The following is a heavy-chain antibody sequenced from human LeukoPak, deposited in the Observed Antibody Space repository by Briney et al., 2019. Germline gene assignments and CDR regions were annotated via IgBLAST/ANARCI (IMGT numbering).Heavy chain of an antibody. CDR2: IYTSGST. J-gene: IGHJ4*02. CDR1: GGSISSYY. D-gene: IGHD3-10*01. CDR3: ARDRYGSGSYNYFDY. V-gene: IGHV4-4*07. Sequence: TSETLSLTCTVSGGSISSYYWSWIRQPAGKGLEWIGRIYTSGSTNYNPSLKSRVTMSVDTSKNQFSLKLSSVTAADTAVYYCARDRYGSGSYNYFDYWGQGTLVTVSS.